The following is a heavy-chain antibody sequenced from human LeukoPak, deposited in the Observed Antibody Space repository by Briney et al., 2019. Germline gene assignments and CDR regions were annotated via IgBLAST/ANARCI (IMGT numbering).Heavy chain of an antibody. J-gene: IGHJ4*02. CDR1: GGSISSYH. CDR2: IYYSGST. Sequence: SETLSLTCTVSGGSISSYHWSWIRQPPGKGLEWIGYIYYSGSTNYNPSLKSRVTISVDTSKNQFSLKLSSVTAADTAVYYCARQKNSSGWYFSFDYWGQGTLVTVSS. V-gene: IGHV4-59*08. D-gene: IGHD6-19*01. CDR3: ARQKNSSGWYFSFDY.